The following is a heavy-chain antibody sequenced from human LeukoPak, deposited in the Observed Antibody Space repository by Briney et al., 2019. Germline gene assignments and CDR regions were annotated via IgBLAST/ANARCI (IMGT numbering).Heavy chain of an antibody. CDR3: GRGYNWNPEY. CDR2: ITAYNGNT. V-gene: IGHV1-18*01. CDR1: GYTFTSYG. Sequence: ASVKVSCKASGYTFTSYGIIWVRQAPGQGLEWMGWITAYNGNTNYAQKLQGRVTMTTDTSTSTAYMELRSLRSDDTAVYYGGRGYNWNPEYWGQGTLVTVSS. D-gene: IGHD1-20*01. J-gene: IGHJ4*02.